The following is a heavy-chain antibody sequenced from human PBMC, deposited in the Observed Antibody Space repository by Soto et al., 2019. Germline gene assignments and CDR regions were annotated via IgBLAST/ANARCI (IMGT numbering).Heavy chain of an antibody. J-gene: IGHJ6*02. CDR1: GGTFSSYT. CDR3: ARGGPGGSAGGMDV. CDR2: IIPILGIA. Sequence: QVQLVQSGAEVKKTGSSVKVSCKASGGTFSSYTISWVRQAPGQGLEWMGRIIPILGIANYAQKFQGRVTITAYKSTSPAYMELSSLRSEDTAVYYCARGGPGGSAGGMDVWGQGTTVTVS. D-gene: IGHD3-16*01. V-gene: IGHV1-69*02.